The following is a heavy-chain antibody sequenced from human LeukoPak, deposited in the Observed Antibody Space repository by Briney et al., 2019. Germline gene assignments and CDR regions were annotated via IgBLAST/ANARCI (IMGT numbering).Heavy chain of an antibody. J-gene: IGHJ4*02. CDR2: INSDGSST. V-gene: IGHV3-74*01. D-gene: IGHD5-12*01. CDR3: ARDTVLRGYSGYDYWYYFDY. Sequence: GGSLRLSCAASGFTFSSYWMHWVRQAPGKGLVWVSRINSDGSSTSYADSVKGRFTISRDNAKNTLYLQMNSLRAEDTAVYYCARDTVLRGYSGYDYWYYFDYWGQGTLVTVSS. CDR1: GFTFSSYW.